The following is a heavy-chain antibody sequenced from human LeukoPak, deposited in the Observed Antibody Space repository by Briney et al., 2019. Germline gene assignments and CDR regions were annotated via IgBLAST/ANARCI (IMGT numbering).Heavy chain of an antibody. CDR3: ARVKDYGDYVMAFDI. CDR1: GGSISSNNW. J-gene: IGHJ3*02. Sequence: PSETLSLTCAVSGGSISSNNWWSWVRQPPGKRLEWIGEIYHSGSTNYNPSLKSRVAMSVDKSKNQFSLKLSSVTAADTAVYSCARVKDYGDYVMAFDIWGQGTMVTVSS. CDR2: IYHSGST. D-gene: IGHD4-17*01. V-gene: IGHV4-4*02.